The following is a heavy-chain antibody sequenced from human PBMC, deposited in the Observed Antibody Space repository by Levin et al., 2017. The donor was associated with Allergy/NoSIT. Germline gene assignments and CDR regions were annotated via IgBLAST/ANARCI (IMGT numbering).Heavy chain of an antibody. CDR3: ARDHYDFLTGYYRGYGMDV. V-gene: IGHV3-53*01. Sequence: GGSLRLSCAASGFIINSNYMSWVRQAPGKGLEWVSVIYSDASTDYADSVKGRFTISRDNSKNTLFLQMNSLRAEDTAVYYCARDHYDFLTGYYRGYGMDVWGQGTTVTVSS. J-gene: IGHJ6*02. CDR2: IYSDAST. D-gene: IGHD3-9*01. CDR1: GFIINSNY.